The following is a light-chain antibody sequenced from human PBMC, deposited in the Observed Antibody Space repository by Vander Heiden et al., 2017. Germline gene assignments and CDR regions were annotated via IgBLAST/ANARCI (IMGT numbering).Light chain of an antibody. CDR1: QGISSY. CDR3: QQSYSTPLK. V-gene: IGKV1-39*01. Sequence: DIQMTQSPSSLSASVGDRVTITCRASQGISSYLNWYQQKPGKAPKLLIYAASSLQSGVPSRFSGSGSGTDFTLTISSLQPEDFATYYCQQSYSTPLKFGQGTKVEIK. CDR2: AAS. J-gene: IGKJ1*01.